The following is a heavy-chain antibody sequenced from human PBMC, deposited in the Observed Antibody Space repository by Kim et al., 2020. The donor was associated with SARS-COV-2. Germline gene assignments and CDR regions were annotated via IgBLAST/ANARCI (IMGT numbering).Heavy chain of an antibody. D-gene: IGHD2-8*01. CDR1: GFTFRNHA. V-gene: IGHV3-23*01. Sequence: GGSLRLSCAASGFTFRNHAMTWVRQAPGKGLEWVSRISDDGDDTKIADSVKGRFTISRDNSKNTLYLEMNSLRIDDTAVYYCAKADCTTILCRLRDPWGQGTRVTVSS. J-gene: IGHJ4*02. CDR3: AKADCTTILCRLRDP. CDR2: ISDDGDDT.